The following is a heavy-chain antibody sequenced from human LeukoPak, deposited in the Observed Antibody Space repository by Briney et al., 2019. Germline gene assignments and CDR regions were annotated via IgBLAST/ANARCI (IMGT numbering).Heavy chain of an antibody. CDR1: GLVFSSYW. D-gene: IGHD1-26*01. J-gene: IGHJ4*02. CDR2: IGKDGSEK. Sequence: PGGSLRLSCAASGLVFSSYWMIWVRQAPGKGLEWVASIGKDGSEKSYVDSVKGRFTISRDNARNSLYLQMNSLRAEDTVVYYCARVHVGATAPDYWGQGTQVTVSS. V-gene: IGHV3-7*01. CDR3: ARVHVGATAPDY.